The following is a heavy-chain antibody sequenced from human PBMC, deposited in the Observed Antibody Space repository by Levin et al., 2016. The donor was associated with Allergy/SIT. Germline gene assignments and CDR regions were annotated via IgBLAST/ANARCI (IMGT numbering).Heavy chain of an antibody. CDR3: ARLQGGYGDYGFED. CDR2: INFSGGT. D-gene: IGHD4-17*01. V-gene: IGHV4-39*07. CDR1: GGSITTTSYY. J-gene: IGHJ4*02. Sequence: SETLSLTCSVSGGSITTTSYYWGWIRQPPGKTLEWIANINFSGGTYSNPSLKSRVTMSVDTSKNQFSLRLTSLTAADTATYYCARLQGGYGDYGFEDWGQGTLVTVSS.